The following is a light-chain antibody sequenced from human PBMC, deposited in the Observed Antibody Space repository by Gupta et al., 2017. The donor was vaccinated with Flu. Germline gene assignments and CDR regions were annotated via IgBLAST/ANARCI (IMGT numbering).Light chain of an antibody. V-gene: IGLV2-14*01. CDR2: EVS. J-gene: IGLJ1*01. CDR3: SSYSSSSTLFV. Sequence: QSALTQPASVSGSPGQSLTISCTGTSSDVGGYNYVSLYQQHPGIAPKLMIYEVSNRPSGVSNRFSGSKSGNTASLTISGLQAEDESDYYCSSYSSSSTLFVFGTGTKVTVL. CDR1: SSDVGGYNY.